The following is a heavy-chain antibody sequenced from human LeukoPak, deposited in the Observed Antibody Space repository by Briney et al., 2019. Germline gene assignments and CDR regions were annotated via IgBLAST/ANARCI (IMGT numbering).Heavy chain of an antibody. D-gene: IGHD5-18*01. CDR3: ARCMSYVQLWTNYYYYGMDV. Sequence: GESLKISCKGSGYSFTSYWIGWVRQMPGKGLEWMGIIYPGDSDTRYSPSFQGQVTISADKSISTAYLQWSSLKASDTAMYYCARCMSYVQLWTNYYYYGMDVWGQGTTVTVSS. CDR1: GYSFTSYW. J-gene: IGHJ6*02. V-gene: IGHV5-51*01. CDR2: IYPGDSDT.